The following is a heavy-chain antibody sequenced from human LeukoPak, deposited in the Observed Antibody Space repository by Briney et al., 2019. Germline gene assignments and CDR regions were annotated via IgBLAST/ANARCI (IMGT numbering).Heavy chain of an antibody. Sequence: ASVKVSCKAFGYTFTSHYMHWVRQAPGQGPEWMGVVSPSVGSTTYAQKFQGRVTLPRDMSTSTDYLELSSLRSEDTAVYYCARDNSVRDEAWWFNPWGQGTLVTVSS. D-gene: IGHD5-24*01. V-gene: IGHV1-46*01. CDR2: VSPSVGST. J-gene: IGHJ5*02. CDR3: ARDNSVRDEAWWFNP. CDR1: GYTFTSHY.